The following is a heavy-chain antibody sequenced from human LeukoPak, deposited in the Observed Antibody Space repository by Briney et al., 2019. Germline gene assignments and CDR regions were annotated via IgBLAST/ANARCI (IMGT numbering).Heavy chain of an antibody. Sequence: GGSLRLSCAASGFTFSNYGMHWVRQAPGKGLEWVAFIRYDGSSKYYVDSVKGRFTISRDNSKNTLYLQMNSLRAEDTAVYYCARVSGGWYGDYWGQGTPVTVSS. J-gene: IGHJ4*02. CDR2: IRYDGSSK. V-gene: IGHV3-30*02. D-gene: IGHD6-19*01. CDR3: ARVSGGWYGDY. CDR1: GFTFSNYG.